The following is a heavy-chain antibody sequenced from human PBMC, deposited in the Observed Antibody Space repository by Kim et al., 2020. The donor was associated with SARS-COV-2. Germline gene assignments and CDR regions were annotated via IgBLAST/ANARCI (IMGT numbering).Heavy chain of an antibody. CDR3: AKDWRYYYGEYYFDY. D-gene: IGHD3-10*01. J-gene: IGHJ4*02. V-gene: IGHV3-33*06. Sequence: DSGKGRFTISRDNSKNTLYLQMNSLRAEDTAVYYCAKDWRYYYGEYYFDYWGQGTLVTVSS.